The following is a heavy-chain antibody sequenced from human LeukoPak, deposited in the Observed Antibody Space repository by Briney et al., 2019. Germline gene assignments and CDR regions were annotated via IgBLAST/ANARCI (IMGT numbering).Heavy chain of an antibody. CDR1: GFTFSSYD. J-gene: IGHJ4*02. V-gene: IGHV3-13*01. CDR2: IGTAGDT. Sequence: GGSLRLCCAASGFTFSSYDMHWVRQATGKGLEWVSAIGTAGDTYYPGSVKGRFTISRENAENSLYLQMNSLRAGDTAIYYCARAGSGWYYFDYWGQGTLVTVSS. D-gene: IGHD6-19*01. CDR3: ARAGSGWYYFDY.